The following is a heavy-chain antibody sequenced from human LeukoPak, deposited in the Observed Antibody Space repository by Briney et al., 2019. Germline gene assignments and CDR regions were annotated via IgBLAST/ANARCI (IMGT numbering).Heavy chain of an antibody. D-gene: IGHD6-19*01. Sequence: GGSLRLSCAASGFTVSNNYMTWVRQAPGKGLEWVSTISTSGGSTYYADSVKGRFTISRDNSKNTLYLQMNSLRAEDTAVYYCAKDFSSGWYSFFDYWGQGTLVTVSS. CDR2: ISTSGGST. CDR3: AKDFSSGWYSFFDY. J-gene: IGHJ4*02. V-gene: IGHV3-23*01. CDR1: GFTVSNNY.